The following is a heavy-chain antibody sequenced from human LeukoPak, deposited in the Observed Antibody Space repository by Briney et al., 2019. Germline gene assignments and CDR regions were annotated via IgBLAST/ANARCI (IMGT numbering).Heavy chain of an antibody. CDR2: IDSDATST. CDR1: GFTFRDYW. J-gene: IGHJ4*02. V-gene: IGHV3-74*01. Sequence: GGSLRLSCAASGFTFRDYWMHWVRQAPEKGLMWVSHIDSDATSTYYTDSVKGRFTISRDNAKNTVYLQMNSLRAGDTAVYYCVRVAKERVGGVYYFDYWGQGTPVTVSS. D-gene: IGHD1-1*01. CDR3: VRVAKERVGGVYYFDY.